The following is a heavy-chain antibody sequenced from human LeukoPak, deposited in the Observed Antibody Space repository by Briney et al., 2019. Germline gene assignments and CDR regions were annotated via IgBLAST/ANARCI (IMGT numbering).Heavy chain of an antibody. CDR3: ARGLEAAAGPTLDY. CDR2: IIPILGIA. Sequence: ASVKVSCKASGGTFSSYAISWVRQAPGQGLEWMGRIIPILGIANYAQKFQGRVTITADKSTSTAYMELSSLRSEDTAVYYCARGLEAAAGPTLDYWGQGTLVTVSS. CDR1: GGTFSSYA. J-gene: IGHJ4*02. V-gene: IGHV1-69*04. D-gene: IGHD6-13*01.